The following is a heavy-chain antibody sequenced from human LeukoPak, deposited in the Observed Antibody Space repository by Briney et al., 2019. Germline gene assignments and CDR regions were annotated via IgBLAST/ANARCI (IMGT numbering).Heavy chain of an antibody. CDR1: GFTFSSYA. Sequence: GGSLRLSCAASGFTFSSYAMSWVRQAPAKGLDWVSAISGSGGSTYYADSLKGRFTISRDNSQNTLYLQMSSLRAEDTAVYYCAKDTTYCGTDCYSTYFDHWGQGTLVTVSS. CDR3: AKDTTYCGTDCYSTYFDH. J-gene: IGHJ4*02. D-gene: IGHD2-21*02. CDR2: ISGSGGST. V-gene: IGHV3-23*01.